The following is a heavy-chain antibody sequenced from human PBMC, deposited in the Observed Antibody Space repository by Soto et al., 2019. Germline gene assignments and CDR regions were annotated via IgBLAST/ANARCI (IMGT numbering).Heavy chain of an antibody. CDR2: IYWNDDK. J-gene: IGHJ6*04. CDR1: GFSLTTGLVA. D-gene: IGHD3-3*01. V-gene: IGHV2-5*01. Sequence: SGPTLLNPTHTLTLTFSFSGFSLTTGLVAVVLIRQPPGKALEWLALIYWNDDKRYSPSLKNRLTVTKDTSKNQVVLTLTNMDPVETATYYCANKLRYLEDMDVWGKGNTVTVS. CDR3: ANKLRYLEDMDV.